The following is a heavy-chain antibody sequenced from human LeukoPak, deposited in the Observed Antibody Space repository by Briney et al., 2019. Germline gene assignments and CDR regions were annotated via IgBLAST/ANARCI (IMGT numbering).Heavy chain of an antibody. V-gene: IGHV3-23*01. D-gene: IGHD1-1*01. CDR3: AKATGALGN. CDR2: ITSRSTT. J-gene: IGHJ4*02. Sequence: PGGSLRLSCAASGFIFSHYGMNWVRQAPGKGLEWVSGITSRSTTYYADSVKGRFTISRDNSKNTLYLQMNSLTAEDTAIYYCAKATGALGNWGQGTLVTVSS. CDR1: GFIFSHYG.